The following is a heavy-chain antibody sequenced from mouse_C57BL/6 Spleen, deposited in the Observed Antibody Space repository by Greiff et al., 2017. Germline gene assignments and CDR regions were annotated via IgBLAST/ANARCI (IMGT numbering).Heavy chain of an antibody. V-gene: IGHV1-69*01. D-gene: IGHD4-1*01. CDR1: GYTFTSYW. CDR2: IDPSDSYT. Sequence: QVQLQQPGAELVMPGASVKLSCKASGYTFTSYWMHWVKQRPGQGLEWIGEIDPSDSYTNYNQKFKGKSTLTVDKSSSTAYMQLSSLTSEDSAVYSCAREAWADYWGQGTTLTVSS. CDR3: AREAWADY. J-gene: IGHJ2*01.